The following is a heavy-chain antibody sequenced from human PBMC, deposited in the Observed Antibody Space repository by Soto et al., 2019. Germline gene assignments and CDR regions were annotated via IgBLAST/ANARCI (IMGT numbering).Heavy chain of an antibody. CDR1: GGSISSSSYY. D-gene: IGHD3-16*02. V-gene: IGHV4-39*01. CDR2: IYYSGST. CDR3: ARLTYTFGGVITYYYYYMDV. J-gene: IGHJ6*03. Sequence: SETLSLTCTVSGGSISSSSYYWGWIRQPPGKGLEWIGSIYYSGSTYYNPSLKSRVTISVDTSKNQFSLKLSSVTAADTAVYYCARLTYTFGGVITYYYYYMDVWGKGTTVTVSS.